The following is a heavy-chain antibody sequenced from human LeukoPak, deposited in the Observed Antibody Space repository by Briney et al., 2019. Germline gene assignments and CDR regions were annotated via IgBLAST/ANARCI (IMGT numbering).Heavy chain of an antibody. Sequence: SETLSLTCTVSGGSISSYYWSWIRQPPGKGLEWIGYIYYSGSTNYNPPLKSRVTISVDTSKNQFSLKLSSVTAADTAVYYCARHHYYYFDYWGQGTLVTVSS. CDR1: GGSISSYY. CDR3: ARHHYYYFDY. V-gene: IGHV4-59*08. CDR2: IYYSGST. J-gene: IGHJ4*02. D-gene: IGHD3-10*01.